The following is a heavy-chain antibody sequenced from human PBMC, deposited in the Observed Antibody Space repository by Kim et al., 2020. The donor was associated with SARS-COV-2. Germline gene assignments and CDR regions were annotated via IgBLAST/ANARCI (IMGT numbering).Heavy chain of an antibody. CDR1: GFTFSSYA. Sequence: GGSLRLSCAASGFTFSSYAMSWVRQAPGKGLEWVSAISGSGGSTYYADSVKGRFTISRDNSKNTLYLQMNSLRAEDTAVYYCAKAGSNGGIAAAGTLDYWGQGTLVTVSS. CDR3: AKAGSNGGIAAAGTLDY. V-gene: IGHV3-23*01. D-gene: IGHD6-13*01. CDR2: ISGSGGST. J-gene: IGHJ4*02.